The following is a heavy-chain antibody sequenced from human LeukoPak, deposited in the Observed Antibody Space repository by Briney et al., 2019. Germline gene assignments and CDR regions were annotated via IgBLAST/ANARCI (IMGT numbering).Heavy chain of an antibody. CDR3: AKYYGSGSYPAFDY. Sequence: GGSLRLSCAASGFTFSSYAVSWVRQAPGKGLEWVSAISGSGGSTYYADSVKGRFTISRDNSKNTLYLQMNSLRAEDTAVYYCAKYYGSGSYPAFDYWGQGTLVTVSS. D-gene: IGHD3-10*01. CDR2: ISGSGGST. V-gene: IGHV3-23*01. J-gene: IGHJ4*02. CDR1: GFTFSSYA.